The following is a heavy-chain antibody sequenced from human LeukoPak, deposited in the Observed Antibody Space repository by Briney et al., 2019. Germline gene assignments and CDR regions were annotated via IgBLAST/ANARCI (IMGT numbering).Heavy chain of an antibody. J-gene: IGHJ4*02. D-gene: IGHD3-3*01. CDR3: ARGEYYDFWSGYYAFDY. CDR1: GDSVSSNSAA. V-gene: IGHV6-1*01. Sequence: SQTLSLTCAISGDSVSSNSAAWNWIRQSPSRGLEWLGRTYYRSKWYNDYAVSVKSRITINPDTSKNQFSLQLNPVTPEDTAVYYCARGEYYDFWSGYYAFDYWGQGTLVTVSS. CDR2: TYYRSKWYN.